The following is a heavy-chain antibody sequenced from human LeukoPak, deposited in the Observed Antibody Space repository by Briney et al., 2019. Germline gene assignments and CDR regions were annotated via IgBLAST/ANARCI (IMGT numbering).Heavy chain of an antibody. Sequence: QPGGSLRLSCAASGFTLSKQDVHWVRQVPGKGLEWISAINVAGDTYYSDSVKGRFTVSRDNARNSVHLQMTSLRAGDTAVYHCTREPDVWGTWYFDLWGRGTQVTVSS. V-gene: IGHV3-13*01. CDR1: GFTLSKQD. CDR2: INVAGDT. CDR3: TREPDVWGTWYFDL. D-gene: IGHD1-7*01. J-gene: IGHJ2*01.